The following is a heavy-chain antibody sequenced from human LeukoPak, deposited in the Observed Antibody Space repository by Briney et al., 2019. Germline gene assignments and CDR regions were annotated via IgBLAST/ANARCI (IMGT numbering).Heavy chain of an antibody. D-gene: IGHD3-10*02. J-gene: IGHJ6*04. CDR3: AELGITMIGGV. CDR2: ISSSSSYI. V-gene: IGHV3-21*01. CDR1: GFTFSGYD. Sequence: PGGSLRLSCAASGFTFSGYDMNWVRQAPGKGLEWVSSISSSSSYIYYADSVKGRFTISRDNAKNSLYLQMNSLRAEDTAVYYCAELGITMIGGVWGKGTTVTISS.